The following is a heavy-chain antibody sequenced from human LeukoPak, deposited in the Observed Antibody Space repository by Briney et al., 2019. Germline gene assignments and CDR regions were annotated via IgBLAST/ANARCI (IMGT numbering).Heavy chain of an antibody. Sequence: PGGSLRLSCAASGFTFSSNSMNCVPHAPGKGLEWGSSISRSSSYIYYADTLKGGFTISRDNVKNSLYLQMNSLRCEDTGVYYCARDSILWVGELPSDYWGQGTLVTVSS. CDR3: ARDSILWVGELPSDY. D-gene: IGHD3-10*01. CDR2: ISRSSSYI. V-gene: IGHV3-21*01. CDR1: GFTFSSNS. J-gene: IGHJ4*02.